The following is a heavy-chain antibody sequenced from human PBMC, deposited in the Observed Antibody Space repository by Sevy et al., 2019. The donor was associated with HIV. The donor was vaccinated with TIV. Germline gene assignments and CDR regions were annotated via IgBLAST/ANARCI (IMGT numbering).Heavy chain of an antibody. D-gene: IGHD2-15*01. CDR3: ARAGDCSGGSCKPRLDYYYGMDV. CDR1: GFTFSSYW. Sequence: GGSLRLSCAASGFTFSSYWMSWVRQAPGKGLEWVANIKQNGSEKYSVDSVKGRFTISRDNAKNSLNLQMNSLKPEVTAVYYCARAGDCSGGSCKPRLDYYYGMDVWGQGTTVTVSS. V-gene: IGHV3-7*01. J-gene: IGHJ6*02. CDR2: IKQNGSEK.